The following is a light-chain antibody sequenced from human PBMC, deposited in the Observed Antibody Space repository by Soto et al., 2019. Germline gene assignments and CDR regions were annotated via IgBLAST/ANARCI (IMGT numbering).Light chain of an antibody. V-gene: IGLV1-47*01. J-gene: IGLJ1*01. CDR1: TSNIGSNY. CDR2: RNN. CDR3: ASWYDSLNGFYV. Sequence: QSALTQPPSASGTPGQGVTISCSGSTSNIGSNYVYWYQQLPGTAPKLLIYRNNQRPSGVPARFSGSKSGTSASLAISGLRSADEADYFCASWYDSLNGFYVFGTGTKVTVL.